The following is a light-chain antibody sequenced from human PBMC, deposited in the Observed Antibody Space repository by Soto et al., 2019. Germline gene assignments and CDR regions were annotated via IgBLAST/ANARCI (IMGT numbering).Light chain of an antibody. CDR2: DAS. CDR1: QSVSSY. V-gene: IGKV3-11*01. CDR3: LQRSNWPRT. J-gene: IGKJ1*01. Sequence: EIVLTQSPATLSLSPVERATLSCMASQSVSSYLAWYQQKPGRAPRLLIYDASNRATDIPARFSGSGSGTDFTLTISSLEPEDFAVYYCLQRSNWPRTFGQGTKVDIK.